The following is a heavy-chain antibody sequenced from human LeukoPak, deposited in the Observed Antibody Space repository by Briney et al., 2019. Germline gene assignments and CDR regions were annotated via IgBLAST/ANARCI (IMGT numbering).Heavy chain of an antibody. J-gene: IGHJ5*02. V-gene: IGHV1-18*01. CDR2: INSDNGNT. CDR3: ARDHRPRYSGSSYYWFDP. CDR1: GYTFTSYG. Sequence: GASVKVSCKASGYTFTSYGISWVRQAPGQGLEWMGWINSDNGNTNYAKKFQGRVTMTTDTSTSTAYMELRSLRFDDTAVYYCARDHRPRYSGSSYYWFDPWGQGTLVTVSS. D-gene: IGHD1-26*01.